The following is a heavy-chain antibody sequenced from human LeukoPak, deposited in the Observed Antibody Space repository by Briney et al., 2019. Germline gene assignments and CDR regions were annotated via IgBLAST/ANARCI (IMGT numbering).Heavy chain of an antibody. CDR2: INPNSGDT. Sequence: ASVKVSCKTSGYTFTGYYMHWVRQAPGQGLEWMGWINPNSGDTNYAQKFQGRVSMTGDTSISTAYMELSRLRSDDTAVYYCARTLVVINDAFDIWGQGTMVTVSS. D-gene: IGHD3-22*01. J-gene: IGHJ3*02. CDR3: ARTLVVINDAFDI. CDR1: GYTFTGYY. V-gene: IGHV1-2*02.